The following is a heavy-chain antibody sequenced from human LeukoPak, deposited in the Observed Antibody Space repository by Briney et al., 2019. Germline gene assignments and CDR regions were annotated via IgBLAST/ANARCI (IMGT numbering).Heavy chain of an antibody. D-gene: IGHD5-18*01. CDR3: AGDAIYVDTAMVKGDGGFDY. J-gene: IGHJ4*02. CDR2: ISAYNGNA. V-gene: IGHV1-18*04. CDR1: GYTFTSYG. Sequence: GASVKVSCKASGYTFTSYGISWVRQAPGQGLEWMGWISAYNGNANYAQKLQGRVTMTTDTSTSTAYMELRSLRSDDTAVYYCAGDAIYVDTAMVKGDGGFDYWGQGTLVTVSS.